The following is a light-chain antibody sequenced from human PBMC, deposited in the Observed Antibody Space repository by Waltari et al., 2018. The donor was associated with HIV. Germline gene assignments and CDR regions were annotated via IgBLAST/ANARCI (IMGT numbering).Light chain of an antibody. CDR2: ETS. J-gene: IGKJ2*03. Sequence: DIQMTQSPSTLSASVGDRVTITCRASQRMNTFLALYQQKPGIAPKLLIYETSSLQSGVPSRFSGSGSGAHFTLTISSLQPDDFATYYCQQYSSFPYSFGQGTKLEIK. CDR1: QRMNTF. V-gene: IGKV1-5*03. CDR3: QQYSSFPYS.